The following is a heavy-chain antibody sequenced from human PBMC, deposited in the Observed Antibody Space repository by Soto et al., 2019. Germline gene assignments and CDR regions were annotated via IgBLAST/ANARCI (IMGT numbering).Heavy chain of an antibody. CDR2: IIPIFGTA. CDR3: ARVSVEYGSGSYYNVYYYYYGMDV. CDR1: GGTFSSYA. Sequence: GASVKVSCKASGGTFSSYAISWVRQAPGQGLEWMGGIIPIFGTANYAQKFQGRVTITADESTSTAYMELSSLRSEDTAVYYCARVSVEYGSGSYYNVYYYYYGMDVWGQGTTVTV. V-gene: IGHV1-69*13. D-gene: IGHD3-10*01. J-gene: IGHJ6*02.